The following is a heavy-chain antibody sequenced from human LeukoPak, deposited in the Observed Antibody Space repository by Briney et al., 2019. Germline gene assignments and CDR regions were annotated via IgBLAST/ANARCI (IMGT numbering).Heavy chain of an antibody. J-gene: IGHJ6*03. CDR1: GYSISSGYY. D-gene: IGHD2/OR15-2a*01. CDR2: IYHSGST. Sequence: KPSETLSLTCTVSGYSISSGYYWGWIRQPPGKGLEWIGSIYHSGSTYYNPSLKSRATISVDTSKNQFSLKLSSVTAADTAVYYCARLAKTYEIVDYYYMDVWGKGTTVTVSS. CDR3: ARLAKTYEIVDYYYMDV. V-gene: IGHV4-38-2*02.